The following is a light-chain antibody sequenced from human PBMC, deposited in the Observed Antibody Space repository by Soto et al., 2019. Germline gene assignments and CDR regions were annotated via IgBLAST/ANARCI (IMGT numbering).Light chain of an antibody. CDR3: QQYNNWSFT. CDR2: SAS. J-gene: IGKJ3*01. V-gene: IGKV3-15*01. CDR1: QSVYVN. Sequence: EIVMTQSPATLSVSPGERATLSCRASQSVYVNLAWYQQRPGQAPRLLIYSASTRATGIPARFSGSGSGTEFTLTISSLQSEDFAVYYCQQYNNWSFTFGPGTKVDIK.